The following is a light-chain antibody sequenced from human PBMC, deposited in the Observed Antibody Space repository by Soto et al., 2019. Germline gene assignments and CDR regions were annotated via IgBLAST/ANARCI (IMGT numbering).Light chain of an antibody. Sequence: AIQLTQPPYSLSASVGDKVTNTCRASQGIGSSTFAWYQQKAGKAPTLLIYDVSNLQRGVPTRFSGSGSGTDFSLTISSLQPEDFATYYCQQFDTYPLTFGQGTRLEIK. V-gene: IGKV1-13*02. J-gene: IGKJ5*01. CDR3: QQFDTYPLT. CDR1: QGIGSST. CDR2: DVS.